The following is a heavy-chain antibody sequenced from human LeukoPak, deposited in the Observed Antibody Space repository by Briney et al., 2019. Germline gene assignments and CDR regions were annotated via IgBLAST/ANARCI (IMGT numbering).Heavy chain of an antibody. J-gene: IGHJ4*02. V-gene: IGHV4-34*01. CDR2: INHSGST. Sequence: PSETLSLTCAVYGGSFSGYYWSWIRQPPGKGLEWIGEINHSGSTYYNPSLKSRVTISVDTSKNQSSLKLSSVTAADTAVYYCARLREVVDYWGQGTLVTVSS. D-gene: IGHD2-15*01. CDR1: GGSFSGYY. CDR3: ARLREVVDY.